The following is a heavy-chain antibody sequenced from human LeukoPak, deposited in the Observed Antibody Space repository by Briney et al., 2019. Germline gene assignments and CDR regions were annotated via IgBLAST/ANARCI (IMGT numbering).Heavy chain of an antibody. Sequence: GESLKISCKGSGYSFTSYWIGWVRQMPGKGLEWMGIIYPGDSDTRYSPSFQGQVTISADKSISTAYLQWSSLKASDTAMYYCARPVYMGSSSADAAYYYYYMDVWGKGTAVTVS. J-gene: IGHJ6*03. V-gene: IGHV5-51*01. CDR2: IYPGDSDT. D-gene: IGHD6-6*01. CDR1: GYSFTSYW. CDR3: ARPVYMGSSSADAAYYYYYMDV.